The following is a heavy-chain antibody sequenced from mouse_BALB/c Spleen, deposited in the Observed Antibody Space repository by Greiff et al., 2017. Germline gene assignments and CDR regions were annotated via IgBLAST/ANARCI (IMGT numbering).Heavy chain of an antibody. D-gene: IGHD2-3*01. Sequence: VKLVESGPGLVAPSQSLSITCTVSGFSLTSYGVHWVRQPPGKGLEWLGVIWAGGSTNYNSALMSRLSISKDNSKSQVFLKMNSLQTDDTAMYYCASPIYDGYYWFAYWGQGTLVTVSA. CDR3: ASPIYDGYYWFAY. CDR2: IWAGGST. CDR1: GFSLTSYG. J-gene: IGHJ3*01. V-gene: IGHV2-9*02.